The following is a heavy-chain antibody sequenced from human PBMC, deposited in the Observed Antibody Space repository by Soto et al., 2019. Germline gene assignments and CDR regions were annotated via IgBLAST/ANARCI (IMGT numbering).Heavy chain of an antibody. V-gene: IGHV2-70*01. J-gene: IGHJ4*02. CDR2: IDWDDDK. Sequence: SGPTLVNPTQTLTLTCTFSGFSLSTSGMCVSWIRQPPGKALERLALIDWDDDKYYSTSLKTRLTISKDTSKNQVVLTMTNMDPVDTATYYCARTARSGYDGEFDYWGQGTLVTVSS. CDR1: GFSLSTSGMC. D-gene: IGHD5-12*01. CDR3: ARTARSGYDGEFDY.